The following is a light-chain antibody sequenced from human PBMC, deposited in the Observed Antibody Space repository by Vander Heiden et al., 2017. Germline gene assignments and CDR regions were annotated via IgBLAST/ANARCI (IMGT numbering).Light chain of an antibody. Sequence: EIVMTQSPATLSVSPGERATLSCRASQSVSSNLAWYQQKPGQAPRLLIYGASTRDTGIPARFSGSGYGIEFTLTISSRQSEDFAVYYCQQNNNWPPWTFGQGTKVEIK. CDR3: QQNNNWPPWT. J-gene: IGKJ1*01. V-gene: IGKV3-15*01. CDR2: GAS. CDR1: QSVSSN.